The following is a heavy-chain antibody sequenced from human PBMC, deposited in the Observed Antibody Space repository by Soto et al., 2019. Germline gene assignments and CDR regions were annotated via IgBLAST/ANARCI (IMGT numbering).Heavy chain of an antibody. V-gene: IGHV4-59*08. D-gene: IGHD5-18*01. Sequence: SETLSLTCIVSGGSISNYYWSWIRQPPGKGLEWIGYIYYSGSTNYNPSLTSRDNKSVETSKNQLSLKMSSVTAADTTVYYCARHRYSYGVYYFDYWGQGTLVTVS. CDR1: GGSISNYY. CDR2: IYYSGST. J-gene: IGHJ4*02. CDR3: ARHRYSYGVYYFDY.